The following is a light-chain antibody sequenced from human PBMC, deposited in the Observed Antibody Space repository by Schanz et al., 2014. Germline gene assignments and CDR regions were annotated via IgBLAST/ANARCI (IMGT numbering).Light chain of an antibody. CDR3: QQLNSYPRT. CDR1: QGISSY. J-gene: IGKJ2*02. CDR2: AAS. V-gene: IGKV1-9*01. Sequence: IQLTQSPSSQSASVGDRVAITCRASQGISSYLAWYQQKPGKAPKLLIYAASTLHTGVPSRFSGSGFGTDFTLTISSLQPEDFATYYCQQLNSYPRTFGQGTRLEI.